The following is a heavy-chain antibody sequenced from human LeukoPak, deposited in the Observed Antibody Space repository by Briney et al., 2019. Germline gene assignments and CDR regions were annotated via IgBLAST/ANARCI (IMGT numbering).Heavy chain of an antibody. CDR3: APRMVRGLY. CDR2: ISGSGGST. J-gene: IGHJ4*02. CDR1: GFIFSSYS. Sequence: PGGSLRLSCAASGFIFSSYSVNWVRQAPGKGLEWVSAISGSGGSTYYADSVKGRFTISRDNSKNTLYLQMNSLRAEDTAVYYCAPRMVRGLYWGQGTLVTVSS. V-gene: IGHV3-23*01. D-gene: IGHD3-10*01.